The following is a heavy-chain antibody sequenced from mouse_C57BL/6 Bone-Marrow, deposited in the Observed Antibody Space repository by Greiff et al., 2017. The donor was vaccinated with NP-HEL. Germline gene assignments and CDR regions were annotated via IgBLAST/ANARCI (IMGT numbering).Heavy chain of an antibody. CDR3: AREELGLDY. J-gene: IGHJ2*01. CDR1: GYTFTSYW. V-gene: IGHV1-69*01. Sequence: QVQLQQPGAELVMPGASVKLSCKASGYTFTSYWMHWVKQRPGQGLEWIGEIDPSVSYTNYNQKFKGKSTLTVDKSSSTAYMQLSSLTSEDSAVYYCAREELGLDYWGQGTTLTVSS. D-gene: IGHD4-1*01. CDR2: IDPSVSYT.